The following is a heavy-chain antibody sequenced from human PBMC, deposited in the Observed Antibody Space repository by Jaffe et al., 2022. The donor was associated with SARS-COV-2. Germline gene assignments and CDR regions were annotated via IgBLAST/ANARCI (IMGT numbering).Heavy chain of an antibody. Sequence: QVQLVESGGGVVQPGRSLRLSCAASGFTFSSFGMHWVRQAPGKGLEWVAVISYAGDNTYDADSVKGRFTISRDNSKNTLYLQMDSLRGEDTAVYYCATSRPGSSWYAPDVWGQGTTVTVSS. CDR1: GFTFSSFG. D-gene: IGHD6-13*01. CDR2: ISYAGDNT. J-gene: IGHJ6*02. V-gene: IGHV3-30*03. CDR3: ATSRPGSSWYAPDV.